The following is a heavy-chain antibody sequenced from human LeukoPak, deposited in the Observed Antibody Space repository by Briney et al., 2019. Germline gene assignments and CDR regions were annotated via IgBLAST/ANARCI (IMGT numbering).Heavy chain of an antibody. J-gene: IGHJ4*02. Sequence: GSLRLSCAASGFTFSSYDMHWVRQAPGKGLEWVTFIRYDGSNEYYADSVKGRFTISRDNSKNTLYLQMNSLRAEDTAVYYCAKPRPRGYSDYEGTFDYWGQGTPVTVSS. V-gene: IGHV3-30*02. CDR1: GFTFSSYD. CDR2: IRYDGSNE. CDR3: AKPRPRGYSDYEGTFDY. D-gene: IGHD5-12*01.